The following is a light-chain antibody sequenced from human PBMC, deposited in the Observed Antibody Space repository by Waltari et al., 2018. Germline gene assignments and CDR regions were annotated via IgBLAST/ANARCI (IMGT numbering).Light chain of an antibody. CDR3: AAWDDSLNVWV. V-gene: IGLV1-44*01. CDR2: ANT. CDR1: SSNIGPNT. J-gene: IGLJ3*02. Sequence: QSMLTQPPSASGTPGQKVTVSSSGGSSNIGPNTVNWYRQFPGTAPKLLIYANTQRPSGVPDRFSGSKSGASASLDIGGLESGDEAQYFCAAWDDSLNVWVFGGGTKVTVL.